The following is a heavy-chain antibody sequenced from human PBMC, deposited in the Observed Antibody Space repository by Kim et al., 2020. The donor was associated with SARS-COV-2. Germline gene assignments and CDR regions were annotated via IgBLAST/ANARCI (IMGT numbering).Heavy chain of an antibody. CDR1: GFTFSSYA. CDR2: ISYDGSNK. D-gene: IGHD2-2*01. CDR3: ARGMVPAAITSHLDDYYYYYGMDV. Sequence: GGSLRLSCAASGFTFSSYAMHWVRQAPGKGLEWVAVISYDGSNKYYADSVKGRFTISRDNSKNTLYLQMNSLRAEDTAVYYCARGMVPAAITSHLDDYYYYYGMDVWGQGTTVTVSS. J-gene: IGHJ6*02. V-gene: IGHV3-30-3*01.